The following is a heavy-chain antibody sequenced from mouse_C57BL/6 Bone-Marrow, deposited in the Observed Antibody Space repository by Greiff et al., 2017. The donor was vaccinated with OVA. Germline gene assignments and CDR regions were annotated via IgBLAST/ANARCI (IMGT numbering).Heavy chain of an antibody. Sequence: VKVVESGAELARPGASVKLSCKASGYTFTSYGISWVKQRTGQGLEWIGEIYPRSGNTYYNEKFKGKATLTADKSSSTAYMELRSLTSEDSAVYFCARRLEFITTVDDYWGQGTTLTVSS. J-gene: IGHJ2*01. D-gene: IGHD1-1*01. V-gene: IGHV1-81*01. CDR3: ARRLEFITTVDDY. CDR1: GYTFTSYG. CDR2: IYPRSGNT.